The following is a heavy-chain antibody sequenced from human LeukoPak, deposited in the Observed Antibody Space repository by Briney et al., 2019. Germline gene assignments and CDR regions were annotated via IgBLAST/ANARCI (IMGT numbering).Heavy chain of an antibody. D-gene: IGHD4-17*01. CDR1: GGSISSHY. Sequence: PSETLSLTCSVSGGSISSHYWSWIRQPPGKGLEWIGYVFYTGSTNHNPSLKSRVTISIDTSKNQFTLKLSSLTAADTAVYYCARTFYGDYRRGFDYWGQGTLVTVSS. CDR2: VFYTGST. CDR3: ARTFYGDYRRGFDY. V-gene: IGHV4-59*11. J-gene: IGHJ4*02.